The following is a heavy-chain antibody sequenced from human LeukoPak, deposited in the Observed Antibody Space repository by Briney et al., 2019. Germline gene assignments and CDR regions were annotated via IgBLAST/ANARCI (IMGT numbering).Heavy chain of an antibody. J-gene: IGHJ6*03. CDR1: GFTFSSYG. D-gene: IGHD6-25*01. Sequence: GGTLRLSCAASGFTFSSYGMSWVRQPPGKGLEWVSGISGSGDSTYYADSVKGRFTISRDNAKNSLYLQMNSLRAEDTAVYYCARVGSSGYDLKWPDYYYYYMDVWGKGTTVTVSS. V-gene: IGHV3-23*01. CDR3: ARVGSSGYDLKWPDYYYYYMDV. CDR2: ISGSGDST.